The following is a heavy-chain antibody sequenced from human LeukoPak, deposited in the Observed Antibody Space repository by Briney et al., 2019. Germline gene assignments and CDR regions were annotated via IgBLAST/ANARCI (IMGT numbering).Heavy chain of an antibody. CDR2: INPNSGGT. CDR1: GYIFTSYG. V-gene: IGHV1-2*02. Sequence: ASVKVSCKASGYIFTSYGISWVRQAPGQGLEWTGWINPNSGGTNYAQKFQGRVTMTRDTSISTAYMELSRLRSDDTAVYYCARDANPSSSSGLLYVDYWGQGTLVTVSS. J-gene: IGHJ4*02. CDR3: ARDANPSSSSGLLYVDY. D-gene: IGHD2-2*01.